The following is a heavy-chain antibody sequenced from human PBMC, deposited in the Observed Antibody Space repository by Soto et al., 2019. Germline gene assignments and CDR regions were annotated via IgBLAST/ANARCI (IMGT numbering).Heavy chain of an antibody. V-gene: IGHV1-18*01. CDR2: ISAYNGNT. CDR1: GYTFTSYG. J-gene: IGHJ4*02. Sequence: QVQLVQSGAEVKKPGASVKVSCKASGYTFTSYGISWVRQAPGQGLEWMGWISAYNGNTNYAQKLQGRVTMTTDTATSTAYMELRSLRSDDTAVYYCARTYDYDSSGSRDFDYWGQGTLVTVSS. D-gene: IGHD3-22*01. CDR3: ARTYDYDSSGSRDFDY.